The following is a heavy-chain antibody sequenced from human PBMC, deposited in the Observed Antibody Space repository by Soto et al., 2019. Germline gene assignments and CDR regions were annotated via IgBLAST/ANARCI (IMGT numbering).Heavy chain of an antibody. V-gene: IGHV4-59*01. CDR1: GGSISSYY. Sequence: SETLSLTCTVSGGSISSYYWSWIRQPPGKGLEWIGYIYYSGSTNYNPSLKSRVTISVDTSKNQFSLKLSSVTAADTAVYYCARGDSIAAAGTGLYPWWLVFDYWGHGTLVTVSS. D-gene: IGHD6-13*01. CDR3: ARGDSIAAAGTGLYPWWLVFDY. J-gene: IGHJ4*01. CDR2: IYYSGST.